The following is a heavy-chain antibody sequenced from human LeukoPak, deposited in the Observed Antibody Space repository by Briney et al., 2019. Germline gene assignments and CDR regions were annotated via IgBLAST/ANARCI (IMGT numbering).Heavy chain of an antibody. J-gene: IGHJ4*02. CDR1: GFTFSSYA. CDR3: ARGDRSSWFNFDY. CDR2: TWYDGTNK. V-gene: IGHV3-33*08. D-gene: IGHD6-13*01. Sequence: GKSLRLSCAASGFTFSSYAMHWVRQAPGKGLEWVAVTWYDGTNKYFADSVRGRFSISRDNSKNTLYLQMNSLRAEDTAVYYCARGDRSSWFNFDYWGQGTLVTVSS.